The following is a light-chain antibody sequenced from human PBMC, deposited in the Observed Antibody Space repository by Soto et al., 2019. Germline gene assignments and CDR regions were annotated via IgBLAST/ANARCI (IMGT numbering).Light chain of an antibody. V-gene: IGLV1-40*01. J-gene: IGLJ2*01. CDR1: SSNIGAGYD. CDR2: GNS. CDR3: QSYDSSLSGWVV. Sequence: QSVLTQPPSVSGAPGQRVTISCTGSSSNIGAGYDVHWYQRLPGTAPKLLIYGNSNRPSGVPDRFSGSKSGTSASLAITGLQAEDEADYYCQSYDSSLSGWVVFGGGTKVTVL.